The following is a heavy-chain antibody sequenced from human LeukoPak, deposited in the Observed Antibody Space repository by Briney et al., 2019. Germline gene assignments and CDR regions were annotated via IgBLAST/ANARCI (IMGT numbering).Heavy chain of an antibody. CDR1: AFNFRNNW. CDR2: INDFGNFI. J-gene: IGHJ4*02. Sequence: PGGSLRLSCTGSAFNFRNNWMHWVRQVPGKGLEWVSCINDFGNFITYAYSVKGRLTISRDNAKNTLFLQMNSLRVEDTAIYYCTGVDYYWGQGIPVTVSS. CDR3: TGVDYY. V-gene: IGHV3-74*03.